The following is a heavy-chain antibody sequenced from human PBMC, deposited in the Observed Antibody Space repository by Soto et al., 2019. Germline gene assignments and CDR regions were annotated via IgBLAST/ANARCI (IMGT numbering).Heavy chain of an antibody. D-gene: IGHD3-3*01. CDR2: ISYDGSNK. CDR3: AKEVWSGALDV. V-gene: IGHV3-30*18. J-gene: IGHJ6*02. Sequence: QVQLVESGGGVVQPGRSLRLSCAASGFTFSSYGMHWVRQAPGKGLEWVAVISYDGSNKYYADSVKGRVTISRDKSKNTLYLQLNSLRAEDTAVDYWAKEVWSGALDVWGQGTTVTVSS. CDR1: GFTFSSYG.